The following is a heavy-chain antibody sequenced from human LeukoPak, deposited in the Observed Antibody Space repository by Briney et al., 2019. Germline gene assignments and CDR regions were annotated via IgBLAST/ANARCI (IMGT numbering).Heavy chain of an antibody. Sequence: SETLSLTCTVSGGSISSSSYYWGWIRQPPGKGLEWIGSIYYSGSTYYNPSLKSRVTISVDTSKNQFSLKLSSVTAADTAVYYCATVGSYYADYWGQGTLVTVSS. V-gene: IGHV4-39*01. CDR2: IYYSGST. J-gene: IGHJ4*02. CDR1: GGSISSSSYY. CDR3: ATVGSYYADY. D-gene: IGHD1-26*01.